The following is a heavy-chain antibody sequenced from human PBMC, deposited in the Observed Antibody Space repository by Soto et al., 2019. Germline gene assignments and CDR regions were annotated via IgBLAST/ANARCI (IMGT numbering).Heavy chain of an antibody. CDR3: ARVSEAARPDDYHYLMDF. Sequence: ASVKVSCKASGYTFTSYGISWVRQAPGQGLEWMGWISAYNGNTNYAQKLQGRVTMTTDTSTSTAYMELRSLRSDDTAVYYCARVSEAARPDDYHYLMDFWGKGTTVTVSS. D-gene: IGHD6-6*01. CDR1: GYTFTSYG. CDR2: ISAYNGNT. V-gene: IGHV1-18*01. J-gene: IGHJ6*03.